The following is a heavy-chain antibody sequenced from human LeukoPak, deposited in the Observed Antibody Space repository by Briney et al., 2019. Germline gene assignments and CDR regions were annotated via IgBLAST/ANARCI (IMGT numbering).Heavy chain of an antibody. CDR3: AREDITMVRGVKSRYMDV. D-gene: IGHD3-10*01. J-gene: IGHJ6*03. V-gene: IGHV4-59*12. CDR1: GGSISSYY. CDR2: IYYTGST. Sequence: PSETLSLTCTISGGSISSYYWSWIRQPPGKGLEWIGYIYYTGSTNHNPSLKSRVTISVDTSKNQFSLKLSSVTAADTAVYYCAREDITMVRGVKSRYMDVWGKGTTVTVSS.